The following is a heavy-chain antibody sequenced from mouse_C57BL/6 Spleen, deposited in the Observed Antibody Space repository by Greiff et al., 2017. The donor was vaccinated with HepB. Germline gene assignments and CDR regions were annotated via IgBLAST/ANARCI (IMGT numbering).Heavy chain of an antibody. CDR1: GYTFTSYW. Sequence: QVQLQQPGAELVRPWSSVRLSCKASGYTFTSYWMHWVKQRPIQGLEWIGNIDPSDSETHYNQKFKDKATLTVDKSSSTAYMQLSSLTSEDSAAYYCARGNPFDYWGQGTTLTVSS. CDR3: ARGNPFDY. CDR2: IDPSDSET. J-gene: IGHJ2*01. D-gene: IGHD2-1*01. V-gene: IGHV1-52*01.